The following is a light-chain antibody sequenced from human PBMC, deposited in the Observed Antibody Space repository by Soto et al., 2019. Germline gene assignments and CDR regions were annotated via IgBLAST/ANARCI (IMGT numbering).Light chain of an antibody. Sequence: MELMQSPGPLSLSPVERATLSSRASQSVSNSYLVWYQQKPGQAPRLLIYGASSRATGIPDRFGGSGSGTDFTLTISRLEPEDFAVYYCQQYGSSPRTFGQGTKVDIK. CDR1: QSVSNSY. CDR3: QQYGSSPRT. V-gene: IGKV3-20*01. CDR2: GAS. J-gene: IGKJ1*01.